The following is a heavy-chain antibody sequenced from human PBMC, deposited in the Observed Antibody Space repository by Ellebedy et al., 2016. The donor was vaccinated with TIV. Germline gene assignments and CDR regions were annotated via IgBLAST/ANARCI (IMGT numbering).Heavy chain of an antibody. Sequence: PGGSLRLSCAASGFTLSSYTINRVRQAPGKGLEWVSSISSSSSYIYYADSVKGRFTISRDNAKNSLYLQMNSLRAEDTAVYYCARDLHCSGDSCYYYYGMDVWGQGTTVTVSS. J-gene: IGHJ6*02. CDR2: ISSSSSYI. D-gene: IGHD2-15*01. V-gene: IGHV3-21*01. CDR3: ARDLHCSGDSCYYYYGMDV. CDR1: GFTLSSYT.